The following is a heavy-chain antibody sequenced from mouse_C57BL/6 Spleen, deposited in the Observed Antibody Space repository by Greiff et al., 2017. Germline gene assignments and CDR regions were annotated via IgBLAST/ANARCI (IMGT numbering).Heavy chain of an antibody. CDR3: ARHGYSNLYYAMDY. J-gene: IGHJ4*01. CDR1: GFSLTSYG. V-gene: IGHV2-6-1*01. D-gene: IGHD2-5*01. CDR2: IGSDGST. Sequence: QVQLKESGPGLLAPSQSLSITCTVSGFSLTSYGVPWVRQPPGKGLEWLVVIGSDGSTTYNSALKARLSISKDNSKSQVFLKMNSLQTDDTAMYYCARHGYSNLYYAMDYWGQGTSVTVSS.